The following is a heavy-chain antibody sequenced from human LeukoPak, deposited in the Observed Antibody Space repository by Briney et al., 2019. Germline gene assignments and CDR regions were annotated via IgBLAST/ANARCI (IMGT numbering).Heavy chain of an antibody. CDR2: ISSSSSYI. CDR3: ASSSSGWGGEGG. CDR1: GFTFSSYS. D-gene: IGHD6-19*01. Sequence: GGSLRLSCAASGFTFSSYSMNWVRQAPGKGLEWVSSISSSSSYIYYADSVKGRFTISRDNAKNSLYLQMNSLRAEDTAVYYCASSSSGWGGEGGWGQGTLVTVSS. J-gene: IGHJ4*02. V-gene: IGHV3-21*01.